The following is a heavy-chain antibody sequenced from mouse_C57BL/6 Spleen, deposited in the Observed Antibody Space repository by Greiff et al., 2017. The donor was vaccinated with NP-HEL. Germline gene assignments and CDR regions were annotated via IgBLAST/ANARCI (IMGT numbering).Heavy chain of an antibody. V-gene: IGHV3-6*01. CDR1: GYSITSGYY. Sequence: EVQLQESGPGLVKPSQSLSLTCSVTGYSITSGYYWNWIRQFPGNKLEWMGYISYDGSNNYNPSLKNRISITRDTSKNQFFLKLNSVTTEDTATYYCARENYSGSSYYFDYWGPGTTLTVSS. D-gene: IGHD1-1*01. CDR2: ISYDGSN. CDR3: ARENYSGSSYYFDY. J-gene: IGHJ2*01.